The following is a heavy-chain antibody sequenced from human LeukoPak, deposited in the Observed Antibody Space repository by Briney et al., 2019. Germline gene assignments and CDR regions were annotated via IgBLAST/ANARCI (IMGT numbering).Heavy chain of an antibody. Sequence: PGGSLRLSCAASGFTVSSNYMSWVRQAPGKGLEWVSVIYSGGSTYYADSVKGRFTISRDNSKNTLYLQMNSLRAEDTAVYYCARDSGYSKGGFDYWGQGTLVTVSS. CDR1: GFTVSSNY. CDR2: IYSGGST. V-gene: IGHV3-53*01. J-gene: IGHJ4*02. D-gene: IGHD4-11*01. CDR3: ARDSGYSKGGFDY.